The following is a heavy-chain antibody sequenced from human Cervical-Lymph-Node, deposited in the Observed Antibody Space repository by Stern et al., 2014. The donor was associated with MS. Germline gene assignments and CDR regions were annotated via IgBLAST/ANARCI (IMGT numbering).Heavy chain of an antibody. Sequence: QLQLQESGPALVKPSETLSLTCTVSGGSISNYYWSWIRQPPGKGLEWIGYIYYSGITKYNPSLESRVPISVDTSKNQFTLKGTSGTAADTAVYYCARDAAPGWSRSWYEFPNWFDPWGQGILVTVSS. CDR3: ARDAAPGWSRSWYEFPNWFDP. J-gene: IGHJ5*02. D-gene: IGHD6-13*01. CDR1: GGSISNYY. CDR2: IYYSGIT. V-gene: IGHV4-59*12.